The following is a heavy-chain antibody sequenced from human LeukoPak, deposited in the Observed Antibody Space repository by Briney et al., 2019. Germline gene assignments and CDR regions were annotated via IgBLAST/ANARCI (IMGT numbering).Heavy chain of an antibody. CDR2: VNHSGST. CDR3: ARCPYGRRGSYRYRWYFDL. D-gene: IGHD3-16*02. CDR1: GGSFSGYY. V-gene: IGHV4-34*01. Sequence: SETLSLTCAVYGGSFSGYYWSWIRQPPGKGLEWIGEVNHSGSTNYNPSLKSRVTISVDTSKNQFSLKLSSVTAADTAVYYCARCPYGRRGSYRYRWYFDLWGRGTLVTVSS. J-gene: IGHJ2*01.